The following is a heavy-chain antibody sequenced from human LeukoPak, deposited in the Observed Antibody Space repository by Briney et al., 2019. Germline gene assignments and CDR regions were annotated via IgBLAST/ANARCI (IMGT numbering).Heavy chain of an antibody. CDR2: IRSKAYGGTT. CDR3: TRVIRKGSVTSNYYYYGMDV. D-gene: IGHD5-18*01. J-gene: IGHJ6*04. CDR1: GFTFGDYA. V-gene: IGHV3-49*04. Sequence: GGSLRLSCTASGFTFGDYAMSWVRQAPGKGLEWVGFIRSKAYGGTTEYAASVKGRFTISRDDSKSIAYLQMNSLKTEDTAVYYCTRVIRKGSVTSNYYYYGMDVWGKGTTVTVSS.